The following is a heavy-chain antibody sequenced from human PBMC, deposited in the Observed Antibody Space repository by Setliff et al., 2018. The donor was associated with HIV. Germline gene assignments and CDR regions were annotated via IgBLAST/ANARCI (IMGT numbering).Heavy chain of an antibody. J-gene: IGHJ4*02. Sequence: SETLSLTCAVYGGSFSGYYWSWIRQPPGKGLEWIGEINHSGSTNYNPSLKSRVTISVDKSKNQFSLKLSSVTAADTAVYYCARQKGNAGTFFDSWGPGTLVTVSS. CDR2: INHSGST. CDR3: ARQKGNAGTFFDS. V-gene: IGHV4-34*01. CDR1: GGSFSGYY. D-gene: IGHD1-1*01.